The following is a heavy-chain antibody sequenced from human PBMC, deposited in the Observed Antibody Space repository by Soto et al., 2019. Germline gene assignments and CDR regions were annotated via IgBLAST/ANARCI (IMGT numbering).Heavy chain of an antibody. Sequence: QITLKESGPTLVKVTQTVTLTCTFSGFSLSSSGAGVGWIRQPPGKALEGLALINWNDDKRYNPSLRSRLTITKYTSKNQVVLTMTNMDPVDTATYYCARSGHDSGFFYYDYWGRGTLVTVSS. CDR2: INWNDDK. CDR3: ARSGHDSGFFYYDY. CDR1: GFSLSSSGAG. V-gene: IGHV2-5*01. D-gene: IGHD3-22*01. J-gene: IGHJ4*02.